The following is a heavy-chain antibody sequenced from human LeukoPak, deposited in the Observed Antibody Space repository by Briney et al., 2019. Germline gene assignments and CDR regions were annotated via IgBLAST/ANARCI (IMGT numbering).Heavy chain of an antibody. J-gene: IGHJ4*02. CDR2: MWFDGRNE. CDR1: GFTFSRYG. V-gene: IGHV3-30*02. CDR3: VKDPRYYYDSSGFRERFDH. D-gene: IGHD3-22*01. Sequence: GGSLRLSCAASGFTFSRYGMHWVRQAPGKGLKWVAFMWFDGRNEYYVDSVKGRFTISRDNSKNTLYLQMSSLRVEDTAVYYCVKDPRYYYDSSGFRERFDHWGQGTLVTVSS.